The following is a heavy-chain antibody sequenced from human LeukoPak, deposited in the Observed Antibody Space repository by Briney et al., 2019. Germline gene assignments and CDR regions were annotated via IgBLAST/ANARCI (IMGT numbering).Heavy chain of an antibody. D-gene: IGHD2-2*01. CDR1: GFTFSSYG. J-gene: IGHJ4*02. V-gene: IGHV3-33*05. CDR3: GRDSCSSPSCFDF. CDR2: IQYDGSKT. Sequence: GGSLRLSCAASGFTFSSYGMHWVRQAPGKGLEWITAIQYDGSKTYYADSVKGRFTISRDQSKNTLDLQMSSLRAEDTAMYYCGRDSCSSPSCFDFWGQGTLVTVSS.